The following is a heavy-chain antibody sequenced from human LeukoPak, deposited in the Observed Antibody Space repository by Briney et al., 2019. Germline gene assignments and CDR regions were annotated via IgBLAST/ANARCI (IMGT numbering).Heavy chain of an antibody. V-gene: IGHV6-1*01. CDR2: TYYRSKWYN. J-gene: IGHJ2*01. CDR1: GDSFSSNSAA. D-gene: IGHD6-19*01. Sequence: SQTLSLTCAISGDSFSSNSAAWNWIRQSPSRGLEWLGRTYYRSKWYNDYAVSVKSRITINPDTSKNQFSLQLNSVTPEDTAVYYCARAGSSGWLSYWYFDLWGRGTLVTVSS. CDR3: ARAGSSGWLSYWYFDL.